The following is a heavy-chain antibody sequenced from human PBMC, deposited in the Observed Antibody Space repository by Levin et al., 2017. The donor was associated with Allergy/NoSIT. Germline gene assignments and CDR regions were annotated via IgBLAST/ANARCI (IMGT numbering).Heavy chain of an antibody. J-gene: IGHJ6*02. CDR3: AKNLQCSSNTCFPMDV. Sequence: GGSLRLSCAASGFTFSNYAMSWVRQAPGKGLEWVSLISRSAGSTYYADSVRGRFTISRDNSENTLYLQMDSLRAEDTAVYYCAKNLQCSSNTCFPMDVWGQGTTVTVSS. D-gene: IGHD2-2*01. CDR2: ISRSAGST. CDR1: GFTFSNYA. V-gene: IGHV3-23*01.